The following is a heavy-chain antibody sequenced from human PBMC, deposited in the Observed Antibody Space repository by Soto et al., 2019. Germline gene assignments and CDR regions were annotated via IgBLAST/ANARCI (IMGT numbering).Heavy chain of an antibody. J-gene: IGHJ3*02. CDR3: ASDGQYCSGGSCPDAFDI. CDR1: GFTFSSYG. V-gene: IGHV3-33*01. Sequence: QVQLVESGGGVVQPGRSLRLSCAASGFTFSSYGMHWVRQAPGKGLEWVAVIWYDGSNKYYADSVKGRFTISRDNSKNMLYLQMNSLRVEDTAVYYCASDGQYCSGGSCPDAFDIWGQGTMVTVSS. CDR2: IWYDGSNK. D-gene: IGHD2-15*01.